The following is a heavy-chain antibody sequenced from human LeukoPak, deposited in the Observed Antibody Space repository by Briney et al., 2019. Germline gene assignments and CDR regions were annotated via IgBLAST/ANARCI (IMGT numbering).Heavy chain of an antibody. CDR1: GDSVSGNSAA. V-gene: IGHV6-1*01. D-gene: IGHD3-10*01. CDR2: TYYRSKWYN. Sequence: SQTLSLTCAISGDSVSGNSAAWNWIRQSPSRGLEWLGRTYYRSKWYNDYAVSVKSRITINPDTSKNQFSLQLNSVTPEDTAVYYCARECPDRSGRDDAFDIWGQGTMVTVSS. J-gene: IGHJ3*02. CDR3: ARECPDRSGRDDAFDI.